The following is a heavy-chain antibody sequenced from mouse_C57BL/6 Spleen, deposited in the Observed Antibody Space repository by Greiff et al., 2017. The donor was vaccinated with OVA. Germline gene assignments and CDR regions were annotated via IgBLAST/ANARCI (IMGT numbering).Heavy chain of an antibody. J-gene: IGHJ2*01. CDR3: ARNGEGYFDY. V-gene: IGHV5-17*01. CDR2: ISSGSSTI. CDR1: GFTFSDYG. Sequence: EVKLVESGGGLVKPGGSLKLSCAASGFTFSDYGMHWVRQAPEKGLEWVAYISSGSSTIYYADTVKGRFTISRDNAKNTLFLQMTSLRAEDTAMYYCARNGEGYFDYWGQGTTLTVSS.